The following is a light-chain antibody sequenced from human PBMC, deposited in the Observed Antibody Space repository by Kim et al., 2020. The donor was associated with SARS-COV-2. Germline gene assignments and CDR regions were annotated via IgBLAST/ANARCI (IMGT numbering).Light chain of an antibody. CDR1: SRDVGGYND. CDR3: SSYTSSSTWV. V-gene: IGLV2-14*03. J-gene: IGLJ3*02. Sequence: GQSITISCTGTSRDVGGYNDVSWYQQHPGKAPKLMIYDVSNRPSGVSNRFSGSKSGNTASLTISGLQAEDEADYYCSSYTSSSTWVFGGGTKLTVL. CDR2: DVS.